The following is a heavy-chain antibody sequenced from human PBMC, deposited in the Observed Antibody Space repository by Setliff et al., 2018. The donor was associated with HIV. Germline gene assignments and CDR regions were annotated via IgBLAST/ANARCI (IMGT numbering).Heavy chain of an antibody. CDR2: ITADSKII. J-gene: IGHJ6*03. CDR3: TRNIGSGTYWGSWYYMDV. CDR1: GFTFSRYS. V-gene: IGHV3-48*01. D-gene: IGHD1-26*01. Sequence: GGSLRLSCTASGFTFSRYSMNWVRQAPGKGLEWVAYITADSKIISYAESVKGRFTISRDNAKNSLFLQMNSLRAEDMAMYYCTRNIGSGTYWGSWYYMDVWGKGTTVTVSS.